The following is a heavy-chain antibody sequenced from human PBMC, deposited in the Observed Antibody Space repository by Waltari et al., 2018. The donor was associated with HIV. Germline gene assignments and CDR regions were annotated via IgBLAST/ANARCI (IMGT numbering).Heavy chain of an antibody. J-gene: IGHJ4*02. CDR3: VKGGGYYDSTGNVPFDY. CDR1: GFGLGRYL. Sequence: VQLLASGGGLVQSEGSLSLSCAASGFGLGRYLLISVRQGPGEGLEWVSAIGGGGDRSYYVDSVKGRFTISRDNSKNTLSLQMNGLRAEDTAVYYCVKGGGYYDSTGNVPFDYWGQGSLVTVSS. D-gene: IGHD3-3*01. CDR2: IGGGGDRS. V-gene: IGHV3-23*01.